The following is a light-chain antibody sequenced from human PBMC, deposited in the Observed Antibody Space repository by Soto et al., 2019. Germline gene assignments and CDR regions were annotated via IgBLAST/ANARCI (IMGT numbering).Light chain of an antibody. V-gene: IGKV3-20*01. CDR3: QQYGNSLWT. Sequence: EIVLTQSPGTLSLSPGERATLSCRASQTVSSAHLAWYQQKRGQAPRLFIYGASSRAAGIPDRFSGSGSGTDFTLTISRLEPEDFAVYYCQQYGNSLWTFGQGTKVDIK. J-gene: IGKJ1*01. CDR2: GAS. CDR1: QTVSSAH.